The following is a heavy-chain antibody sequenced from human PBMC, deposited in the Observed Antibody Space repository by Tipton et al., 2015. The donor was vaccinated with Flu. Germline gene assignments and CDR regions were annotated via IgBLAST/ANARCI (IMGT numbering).Heavy chain of an antibody. J-gene: IGHJ4*02. CDR2: IFYSGSFSGGST. D-gene: IGHD5-24*01. CDR3: ATSGWRDPRGSFDF. V-gene: IGHV4-39*07. Sequence: TLSLTCTVSGGSISSTYYWGWIRQPPGKGLEWIGSIFYSGSFSGGSTYYNPSLKSRVTISVDTSKNQFSLNLRSVTAADTAVYYCATSGWRDPRGSFDFWSQGTLVTVSS. CDR1: GGSISSTYY.